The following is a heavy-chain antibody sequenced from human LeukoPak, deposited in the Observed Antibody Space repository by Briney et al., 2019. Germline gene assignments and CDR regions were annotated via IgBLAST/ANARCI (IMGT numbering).Heavy chain of an antibody. D-gene: IGHD3-10*01. J-gene: IGHJ6*03. CDR2: ISSSGITI. CDR1: GFTFSDFY. Sequence: PGGSLRLSCAASGFTFSDFYMSWIRQAPGKGLEWVSYISSSGITIYYTDSVKGRFTISRDNAKNSLYLQMNSLRAEDTAVYYCARGKTGSYYSRSYYMDVWGKGTTVTISS. V-gene: IGHV3-11*01. CDR3: ARGKTGSYYSRSYYMDV.